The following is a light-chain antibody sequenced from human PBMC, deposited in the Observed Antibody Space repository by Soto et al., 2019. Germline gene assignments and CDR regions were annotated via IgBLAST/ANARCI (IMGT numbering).Light chain of an antibody. CDR1: QSVSCTY. V-gene: IGKV3D-20*01. CDR3: QQYGSSPFT. CDR2: DAS. Sequence: EIVLTQSPATLSLSPGERATLSCGANQSVSCTYLAWYQQKPGLAPRLLIYDASSRATGIPDRFSGSGSGTDFTLTISRLEPEDFAVYYCQQYGSSPFTFGQGTKLEIK. J-gene: IGKJ2*01.